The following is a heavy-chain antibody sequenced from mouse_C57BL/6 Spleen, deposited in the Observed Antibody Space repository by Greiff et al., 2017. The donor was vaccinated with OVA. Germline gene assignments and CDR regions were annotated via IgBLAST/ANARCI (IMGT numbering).Heavy chain of an antibody. V-gene: IGHV2-5*01. Sequence: QVQLKESGPGLVQPSQSLSITCTVSGFSLTSYGVHWVRQSPGKGLEWLGVIWRGGSTDYNAAFMSRLSITKDNSKSQVFFKMTSLQADDTAIYYCARRRLGLDSGFAYWGQGTLVTVSA. CDR3: ARRRLGLDSGFAY. J-gene: IGHJ3*01. D-gene: IGHD3-2*01. CDR2: IWRGGST. CDR1: GFSLTSYG.